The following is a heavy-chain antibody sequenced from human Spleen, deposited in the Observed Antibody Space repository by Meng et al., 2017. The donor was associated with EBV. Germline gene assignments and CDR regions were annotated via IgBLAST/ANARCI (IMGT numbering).Heavy chain of an antibody. CDR2: INPNSGGT. Sequence: QFQLVQSGTEVKRPWSAVKVSGKAPVYTFTDYYMHWVRQAPGQGLEWMGRINPNSGGTNYAQNFQGRVTMTRDTSISTAYMELSRLTSDDTAVYYCAGAIMAAAGHDYWGQGTLVTVSS. CDR3: AGAIMAAAGHDY. CDR1: VYTFTDYY. D-gene: IGHD6-13*01. V-gene: IGHV1-2*06. J-gene: IGHJ4*02.